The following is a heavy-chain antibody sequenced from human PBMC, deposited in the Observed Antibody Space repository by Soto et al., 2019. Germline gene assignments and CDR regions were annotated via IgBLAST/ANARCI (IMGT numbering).Heavy chain of an antibody. J-gene: IGHJ6*02. CDR3: ARERVFGVVIPYDMDV. D-gene: IGHD3-3*01. CDR1: GFTFSSYS. CDR2: ISSSSSTM. V-gene: IGHV3-48*02. Sequence: GGSLRLSCAASGFTFSSYSMNWVRQAPGKGLEWVSYISSSSSTMYYADSVKGRFTISRDNAKNSLYLQMNSLRDDDTAVYYCARERVFGVVIPYDMDVWGQGTTVTVSS.